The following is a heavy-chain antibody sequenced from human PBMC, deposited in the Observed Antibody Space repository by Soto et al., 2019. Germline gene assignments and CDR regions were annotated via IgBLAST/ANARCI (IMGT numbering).Heavy chain of an antibody. D-gene: IGHD7-27*01. CDR3: ARGPSGDKVDY. Sequence: QVQLQESGPGLVKPSQTLSLTCTVSGGSISSNYYCWSWIRQSPDRGLEWIGHIYNRGTIYNNPSLASRITXSXVTSKTQFSLDLNSVTAADTAVYYCARGPSGDKVDYWGQGILVTVSS. V-gene: IGHV4-30-4*01. J-gene: IGHJ4*02. CDR1: GGSISSNYYC. CDR2: IYNRGTI.